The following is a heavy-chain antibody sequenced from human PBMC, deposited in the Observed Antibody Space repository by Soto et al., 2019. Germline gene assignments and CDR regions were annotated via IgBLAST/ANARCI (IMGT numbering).Heavy chain of an antibody. Sequence: QVQLVQSGAEVRRPGSSVKVSCKASGGSFSSYAISWVRQAPGQGLEWMGAINPIFGAAHYAQKFQCRVTITADEITSTAYMELTGLSSDDTAVYFCAREGRHFDYWGQGTLVTVSS. CDR3: AREGRHFDY. CDR1: GGSFSSYA. V-gene: IGHV1-69*01. J-gene: IGHJ4*02. CDR2: INPIFGAA.